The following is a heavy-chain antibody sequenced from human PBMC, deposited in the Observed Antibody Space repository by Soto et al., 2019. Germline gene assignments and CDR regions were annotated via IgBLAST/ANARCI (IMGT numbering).Heavy chain of an antibody. Sequence: SVKVSCKASGFTFTSSAVQWVRQARGQRLEWIGWIVVGSGNTNYAQKFQERVTITRDMSTSTAYMELSSLRSENTAVYYYAADPGEDSSSYYYYGLDGWGQGTTVIVAS. V-gene: IGHV1-58*01. CDR1: GFTFTSSA. CDR3: AADPGEDSSSYYYYGLDG. J-gene: IGHJ6*01. CDR2: IVVGSGNT. D-gene: IGHD6-6*01.